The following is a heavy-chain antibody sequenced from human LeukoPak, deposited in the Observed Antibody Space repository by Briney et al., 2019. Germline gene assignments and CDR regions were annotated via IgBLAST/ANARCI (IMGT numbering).Heavy chain of an antibody. Sequence: GASVKVSCKVSGYTLTELSMHWVRQAPGKGLEWMGGFDPEDGETIYAQKFQGRVTMTTDTSTSAAYMELRSLRSDDTAVYFCARDPWVVGVMDGYSMGDHWGQGSLVIVSS. V-gene: IGHV1-24*01. CDR1: GYTLTELS. CDR3: ARDPWVVGVMDGYSMGDH. D-gene: IGHD2-21*01. J-gene: IGHJ4*02. CDR2: FDPEDGET.